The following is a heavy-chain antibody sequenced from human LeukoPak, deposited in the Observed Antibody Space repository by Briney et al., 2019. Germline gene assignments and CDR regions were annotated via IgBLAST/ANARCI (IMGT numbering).Heavy chain of an antibody. J-gene: IGHJ3*02. CDR3: ARTTVTTAFHI. D-gene: IGHD4-17*01. CDR2: IYWDDDK. Sequence: SGPTLVKPTQTLTLTCTFSGFSLSTSGVGVGWIRQPPGKALEWLALIYWDDDKRYSPSLKSRLTITKDTSKNQVVLTMTNMDPVATSTYYCARTTVTTAFHIWGQGTMVTVSS. V-gene: IGHV2-5*02. CDR1: GFSLSTSGVG.